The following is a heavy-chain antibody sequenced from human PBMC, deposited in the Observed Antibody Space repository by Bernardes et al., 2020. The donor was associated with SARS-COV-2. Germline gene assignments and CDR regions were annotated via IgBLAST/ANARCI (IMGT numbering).Heavy chain of an antibody. CDR2: MNPNSGTT. CDR3: ARGTGIVLMVYAPYSLDV. V-gene: IGHV1-8*01. J-gene: IGHJ6*03. CDR1: GYTFTSYD. D-gene: IGHD2-8*01. Sequence: AAVKVSCKASGYTFTSYDINWVRQATGQGLEWMGWMNPNSGTTGYAQKFQGRVTMTRNTSISTAYMELSSLRSEDTAVYYCARGTGIVLMVYAPYSLDVWGKGTTVT.